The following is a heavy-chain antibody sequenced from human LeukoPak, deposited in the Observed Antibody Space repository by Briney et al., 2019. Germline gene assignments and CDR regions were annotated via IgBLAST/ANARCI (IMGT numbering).Heavy chain of an antibody. CDR1: GGSISSYY. J-gene: IGHJ5*02. CDR2: IYYSGST. Sequence: PSETLSLTCTVSGGSISSYYWSWIRQPPGKGLEWIGYIYYSGSTNYNPSLKSRVTISVDTSKNQFSLKLSSVTAADTAVYYCARDRSYDSSGYYYPWGQGTLVTVSS. V-gene: IGHV4-59*01. D-gene: IGHD3-22*01. CDR3: ARDRSYDSSGYYYP.